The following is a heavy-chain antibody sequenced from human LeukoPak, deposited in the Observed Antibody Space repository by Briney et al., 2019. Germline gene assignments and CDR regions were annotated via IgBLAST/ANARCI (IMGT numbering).Heavy chain of an antibody. D-gene: IGHD5-24*01. CDR3: VRALMGDQDY. CDR1: GFTFSSSW. J-gene: IGHJ4*02. Sequence: GGSLRLSCAASGFTFSSSWMHWVRQAPGKGLVRVSRMNGDGSSIAYAESVKGRFIISRDNAKNTLYLQMDSLRDEDTAVYYCVRALMGDQDYWGQGTLVTVSS. V-gene: IGHV3-74*01. CDR2: MNGDGSSI.